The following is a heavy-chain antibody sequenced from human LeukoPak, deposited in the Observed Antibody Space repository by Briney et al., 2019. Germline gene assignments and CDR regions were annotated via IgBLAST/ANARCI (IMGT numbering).Heavy chain of an antibody. J-gene: IGHJ5*02. V-gene: IGHV3-23*01. CDR3: AKMLRFLEWSP. CDR2: ISGSGGST. CDR1: GFTFSSYA. D-gene: IGHD3-3*01. Sequence: GGSLRLSCAASGFTFSSYAMSWVRQAPGKGLEWVSAISGSGGSTYYADSVKGRFTISRDNSKNTLYLQMSSLRAEDTAVYYCAKMLRFLEWSPWGQGTLVTVSS.